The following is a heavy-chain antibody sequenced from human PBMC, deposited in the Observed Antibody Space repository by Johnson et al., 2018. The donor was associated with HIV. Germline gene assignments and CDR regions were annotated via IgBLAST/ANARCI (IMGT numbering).Heavy chain of an antibody. D-gene: IGHD2/OR15-2a*01. CDR2: ISYDGSNK. Sequence: QVQLVESGGGVVQPGRSLRLSCAASGFTFSSYAMHWVRQAPGKGLEWVAVISYDGSNKYYADSVKGRFTISRDNSKNTLYLQMNSLRAEDTAVYYCARDRGSMPAAAFDIWGQGTMVTVSS. J-gene: IGHJ3*02. CDR1: GFTFSSYA. V-gene: IGHV3-30-3*01. CDR3: ARDRGSMPAAAFDI.